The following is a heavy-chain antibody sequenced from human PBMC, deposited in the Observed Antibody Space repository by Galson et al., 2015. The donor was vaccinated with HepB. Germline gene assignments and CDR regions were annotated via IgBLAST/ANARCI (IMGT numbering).Heavy chain of an antibody. V-gene: IGHV3-72*01. D-gene: IGHD1-14*01. Sequence: SLRLSCAASEFTFSDYYVDWVRLAPGKGLEWLGRSRDKGHTYTTEYAASLKGRFTISRDESKNSVYLRMHSLKTEDTAVYYCTGVLPPRDRRYGLDVWGRGTTVTVSS. J-gene: IGHJ6*02. CDR2: SRDKGHTYTT. CDR1: EFTFSDYY. CDR3: TGVLPPRDRRYGLDV.